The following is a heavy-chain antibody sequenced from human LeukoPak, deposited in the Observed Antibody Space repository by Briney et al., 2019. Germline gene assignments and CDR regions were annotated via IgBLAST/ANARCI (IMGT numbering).Heavy chain of an antibody. CDR3: ARDHCSSTSRYP. CDR1: GGTFSSYA. D-gene: IGHD2-2*01. V-gene: IGHV1-69*05. Sequence: SVKVSCKASGGTFSSYAISWVRQAPGQGLEWMGRIIPIFGTANYTQKFQGRVTITTDESTSTAYMELSSLRSEDTAVYYCARDHCSSTSRYPWGQGTLVTVSS. CDR2: IIPIFGTA. J-gene: IGHJ5*02.